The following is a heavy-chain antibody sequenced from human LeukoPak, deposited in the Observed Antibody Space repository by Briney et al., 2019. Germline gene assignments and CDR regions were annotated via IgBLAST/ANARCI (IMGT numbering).Heavy chain of an antibody. J-gene: IGHJ5*02. D-gene: IGHD2-8*01. Sequence: GESLKISCRVSGDGFDNYWIGWVRHMSGEGLQWVAIIHPSSSATHYSPSFQGRVSISADKAITTAYLQWNSLRTSGTAIYLLGVDWFDPWGQGTLVTVSS. CDR1: GDGFDNYW. V-gene: IGHV5-51*01. CDR2: IHPSSSAT. CDR3: GVDWFDP.